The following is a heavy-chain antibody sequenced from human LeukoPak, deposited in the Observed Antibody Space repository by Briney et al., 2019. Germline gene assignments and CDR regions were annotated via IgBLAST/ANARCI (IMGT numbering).Heavy chain of an antibody. CDR2: ISSSSSYI. Sequence: GGSLRLSCAASGFTFSSYSMNWVRQAPGKGLEWVSSISSSSSYIYYADSVKGRFTISRDNAKNSLYLQMNSLRAEDTAVYYCASLPGLGYCSGGSCYGPDYNWFDPWGQGTLVTVSS. D-gene: IGHD2-15*01. J-gene: IGHJ5*02. CDR1: GFTFSSYS. CDR3: ASLPGLGYCSGGSCYGPDYNWFDP. V-gene: IGHV3-21*01.